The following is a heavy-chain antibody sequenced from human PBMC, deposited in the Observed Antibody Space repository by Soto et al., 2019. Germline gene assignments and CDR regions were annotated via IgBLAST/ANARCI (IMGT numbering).Heavy chain of an antibody. J-gene: IGHJ4*02. CDR3: ARRYYDSSGYHYFDY. CDR2: IYPGDFDT. V-gene: IGHV5-51*01. CDR1: GYSFATTW. D-gene: IGHD3-22*01. Sequence: PGESLKISCKASGYSFATTWIGWVRQTPGKGLEWMGIIYPGDFDTKYSPSFEGHVTMSVDTSISTAYLQWSSLKASDTAMYYCARRYYDSSGYHYFDYWGQGTLVTVSS.